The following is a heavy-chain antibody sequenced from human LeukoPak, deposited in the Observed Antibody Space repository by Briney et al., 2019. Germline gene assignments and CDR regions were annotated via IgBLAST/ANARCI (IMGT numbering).Heavy chain of an antibody. J-gene: IGHJ5*02. V-gene: IGHV3-23*01. CDR2: ISGSGGST. Sequence: PGGSLRLSCAASGFTFSSYAMSWVRQAPGKGLEWVSAISGSGGSTYYADSVKGRFTISRDNSKNTLYLQMNSLRAEDTAVYYCAKSPNPYDSSGYVSWGQGTLVTVSS. CDR1: GFTFSSYA. CDR3: AKSPNPYDSSGYVS. D-gene: IGHD3-22*01.